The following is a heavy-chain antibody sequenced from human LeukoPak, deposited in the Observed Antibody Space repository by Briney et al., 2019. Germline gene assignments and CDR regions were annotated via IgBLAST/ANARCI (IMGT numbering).Heavy chain of an antibody. Sequence: GGSLRLSCAASGFTFSSNYMSWVRQAPGKGLEWVSAISGSGGSTYYADSVKGRFTISRDNSKNTLYLQMNSLRAEDTAVYYCAKDPTTVVTPSNCDYWGQGTLVTVSS. CDR3: AKDPTTVVTPSNCDY. D-gene: IGHD4-23*01. V-gene: IGHV3-23*01. CDR2: ISGSGGST. J-gene: IGHJ4*02. CDR1: GFTFSSNY.